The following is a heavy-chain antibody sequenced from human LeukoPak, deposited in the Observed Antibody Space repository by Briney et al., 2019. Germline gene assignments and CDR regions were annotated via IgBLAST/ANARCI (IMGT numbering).Heavy chain of an antibody. CDR3: ARSATRSQLSSLDY. Sequence: PSQTLSLTCAISGDSVSSNSVAWDWIRQSPSTGLEWLGRTYYRSKWYNDYALSVKSRITINPDTSRNQFSLQLNSVTPEDTAVYYCARSATRSQLSSLDYWGQGTLVTVSS. J-gene: IGHJ4*02. V-gene: IGHV6-1*01. CDR1: GDSVSSNSVA. CDR2: TYYRSKWYN. D-gene: IGHD2-2*01.